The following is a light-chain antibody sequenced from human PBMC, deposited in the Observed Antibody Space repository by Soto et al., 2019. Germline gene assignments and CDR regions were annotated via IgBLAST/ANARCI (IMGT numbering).Light chain of an antibody. Sequence: QAVVTQEPSLTVSPGGTVTLTCASSTGAVTSGHYPYWFQQKPGQAPRTLIYDRSNKHSWTPARFSGSLLGGKPALTLSGAQPEDEAEYFCLLSYGGARRVFGGGTQLTVL. CDR2: DRS. CDR1: TGAVTSGHY. CDR3: LLSYGGARRV. V-gene: IGLV7-46*01. J-gene: IGLJ2*01.